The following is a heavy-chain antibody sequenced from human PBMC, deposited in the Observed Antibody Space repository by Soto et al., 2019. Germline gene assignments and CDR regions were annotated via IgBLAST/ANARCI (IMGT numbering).Heavy chain of an antibody. D-gene: IGHD3-22*01. CDR3: ARKGPRAYYYDSSGYQAAFDY. CDR1: GGSFSGYY. J-gene: IGHJ4*02. CDR2: INHSGST. V-gene: IGHV4-34*01. Sequence: PSETLSLTCAVYGGSFSGYYWSWIRQPPGKGLEWIGEINHSGSTNYNPSLKSRVTISVDTSKNQFSLKLSSVTAADTAVYYCARKGPRAYYYDSSGYQAAFDYWGQGTLVTVSS.